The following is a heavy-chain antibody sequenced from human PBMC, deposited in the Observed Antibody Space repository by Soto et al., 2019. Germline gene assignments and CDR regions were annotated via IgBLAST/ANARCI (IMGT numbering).Heavy chain of an antibody. Sequence: GGSLRLSCATSGFTFGNYWMHWVRQAPGKGLEWVSRMNSDGSTTNYADSVKGRFTVSRDNARNTLYLQMNSLRAEDTAVYYCATAEVDYWGPGTLVTVSS. CDR3: ATAEVDY. CDR2: MNSDGSTT. V-gene: IGHV3-74*01. CDR1: GFTFGNYW. J-gene: IGHJ4*02.